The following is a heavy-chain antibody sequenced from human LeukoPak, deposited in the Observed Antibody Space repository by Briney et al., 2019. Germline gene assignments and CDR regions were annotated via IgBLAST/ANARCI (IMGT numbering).Heavy chain of an antibody. Sequence: GGSLRLSCAVSGLTFNNYAMSWARQAPGKGLEWVSYISSSSSTIYYADSVKGRFTISRDNAKNSLYLQMNSLRAEDTAVYYCARDLALSYYDSSGYWPCDYWGQGTLVTVSS. V-gene: IGHV3-48*01. J-gene: IGHJ4*02. D-gene: IGHD3-22*01. CDR1: GLTFNNYA. CDR3: ARDLALSYYDSSGYWPCDY. CDR2: ISSSSSTI.